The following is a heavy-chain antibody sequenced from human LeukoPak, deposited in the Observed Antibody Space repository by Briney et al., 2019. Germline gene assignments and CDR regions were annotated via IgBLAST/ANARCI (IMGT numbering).Heavy chain of an antibody. CDR2: ISSSSSYI. Sequence: GGSLRLSCAASGFTFSSYSMNWVRQAPGKGLEWVSSISSSSSYIHSADSVRGRFTISRDNAKNSLFLQMNSLRAEDTAVYYCARGPVTTRGGDYFDYWGQGTLVTVSS. V-gene: IGHV3-21*01. J-gene: IGHJ4*02. CDR3: ARGPVTTRGGDYFDY. D-gene: IGHD4-17*01. CDR1: GFTFSSYS.